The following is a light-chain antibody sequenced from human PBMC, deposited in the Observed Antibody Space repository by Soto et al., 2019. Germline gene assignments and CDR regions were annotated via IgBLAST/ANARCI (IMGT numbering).Light chain of an antibody. Sequence: DIQMTQSPSTLSASVGDRVTITCRPSQSISSLLAWYQQKPGKAPNLLIYKASTLESGVPSRFSGSGSGTEFTLTISSLRPDDFATYYCQEYNSYWTFGQGTKVEIK. CDR1: QSISSL. V-gene: IGKV1-5*03. J-gene: IGKJ1*01. CDR3: QEYNSYWT. CDR2: KAS.